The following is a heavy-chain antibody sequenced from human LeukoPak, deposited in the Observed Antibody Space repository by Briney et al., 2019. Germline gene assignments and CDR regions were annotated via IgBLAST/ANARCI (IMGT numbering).Heavy chain of an antibody. CDR1: GFTFSDHS. D-gene: IGHD6-13*01. CDR3: AKQGIAAEGGY. J-gene: IGHJ4*02. Sequence: GGSLRLSCATSGFTFSDHSMDWVRQAPGKGLEWVSSISSSSSYIYYADSVKGRFTISRDNAKNSLYLQMNSLRAEDTAVYYCAKQGIAAEGGYWGQGTLVTVSS. CDR2: ISSSSSYI. V-gene: IGHV3-21*01.